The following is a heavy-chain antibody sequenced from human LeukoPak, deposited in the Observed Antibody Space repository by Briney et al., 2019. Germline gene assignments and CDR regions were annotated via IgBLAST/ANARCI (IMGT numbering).Heavy chain of an antibody. D-gene: IGHD6-13*01. V-gene: IGHV3-21*01. J-gene: IGHJ4*02. CDR2: ISSSSSYI. Sequence: GGSLRLSCAASGFTFSSYSMNWVRQAPGKGLEWVSSISSSSSYIYYADSVKGRFTISRDNAKNSLYLQMNSLRAEDTAVYYCARSWLLAAAGTYDYWGQGTLLTVSS. CDR1: GFTFSSYS. CDR3: ARSWLLAAAGTYDY.